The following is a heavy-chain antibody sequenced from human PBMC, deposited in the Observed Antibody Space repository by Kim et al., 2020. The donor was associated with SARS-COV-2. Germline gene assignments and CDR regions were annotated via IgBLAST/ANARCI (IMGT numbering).Heavy chain of an antibody. CDR2: ISYTGST. J-gene: IGHJ4*02. CDR1: GDSISGGSHY. D-gene: IGHD3-10*01. V-gene: IGHV4-61*02. Sequence: SETLSLTCTVSGDSISGGSHYWSWVRQPAGKGLEWIGRISYTGSTNYNPSLKSRVTMSVDTSKNQLSLNLSSVTAADTALYYCARDFHHYYGSGTYYLDSWGQGTLVTVSS. CDR3: ARDFHHYYGSGTYYLDS.